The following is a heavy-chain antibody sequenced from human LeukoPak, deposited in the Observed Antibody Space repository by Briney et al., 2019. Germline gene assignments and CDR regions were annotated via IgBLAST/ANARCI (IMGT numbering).Heavy chain of an antibody. D-gene: IGHD5-12*01. CDR2: ISAYNGNT. Sequence: ASVKVSCKASGYTFTSYGISWVRQAPGQGLEWMGWISAYNGNTNYAQKLQGRVTMTTDTSTSTAYMELRSLRSDDTAVYYCARDRADRGYSGCYFDYWGQGTLVTVSS. CDR1: GYTFTSYG. CDR3: ARDRADRGYSGCYFDY. J-gene: IGHJ4*02. V-gene: IGHV1-18*01.